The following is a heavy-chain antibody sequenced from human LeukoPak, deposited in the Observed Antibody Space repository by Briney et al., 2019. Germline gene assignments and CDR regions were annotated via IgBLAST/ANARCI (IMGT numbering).Heavy chain of an antibody. V-gene: IGHV3-23*01. CDR2: ITGTADKT. CDR3: ARRGGSRGWGAFDI. J-gene: IGHJ3*02. D-gene: IGHD6-19*01. CDR1: GFTFTNYV. Sequence: GESLRLSCAASGFTFTNYVMNWVRQAPGKGLEWVSSITGTADKTYDADSVKGRFTISRDNSKNTLSLQVSSLRVEDTAIYYCARRGGSRGWGAFDIWGQGTIVTVSS.